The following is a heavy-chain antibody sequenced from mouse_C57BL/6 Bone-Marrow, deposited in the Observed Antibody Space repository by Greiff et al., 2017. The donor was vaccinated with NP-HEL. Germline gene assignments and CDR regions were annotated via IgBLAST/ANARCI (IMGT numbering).Heavy chain of an antibody. CDR1: GYTFTDYN. V-gene: IGHV1-22*01. J-gene: IGHJ3*01. CDR2: INPNNGGT. Sequence: EVQLQQSGPELVKPGASVKMSCKASGYTFTDYNMHWVKQSHGKSLEWIGYINPNNGGTSYNQKFKGKATLTVNKSSSTAYMELRSLTSEDSAVYYCARGGYYGNLFAYWGQGTLVTVSA. CDR3: ARGGYYGNLFAY. D-gene: IGHD2-1*01.